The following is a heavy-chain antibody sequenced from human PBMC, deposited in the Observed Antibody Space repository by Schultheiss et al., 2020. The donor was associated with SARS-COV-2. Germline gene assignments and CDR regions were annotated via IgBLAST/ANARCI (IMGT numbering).Heavy chain of an antibody. Sequence: SQTLSLTCAVYGGSFSGYYWSWIRQPPGKGLEWIGEIHHSGSTNYNPSLKSRVTMSVDTSKKQFSLKLTSVSAADTAVYFCARGWYYFGMDAWGQGTTVTVSS. D-gene: IGHD2-15*01. V-gene: IGHV4-34*01. CDR2: IHHSGST. J-gene: IGHJ6*02. CDR3: ARGWYYFGMDA. CDR1: GGSFSGYY.